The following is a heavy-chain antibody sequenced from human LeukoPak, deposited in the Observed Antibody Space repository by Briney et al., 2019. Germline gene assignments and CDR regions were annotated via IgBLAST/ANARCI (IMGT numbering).Heavy chain of an antibody. CDR3: ASGGGWVFFN. Sequence: GGSLRLSCAASGFTFSDYYMSWVRQAPGKGLEWVLYSSSSGDTTYYADSVKGRFTISRDDARNSQFLQMNSLRVDDTAVYYCASGGGWVFFNWGQGTLVTVSS. D-gene: IGHD6-19*01. CDR2: SSSSGDTT. J-gene: IGHJ4*02. CDR1: GFTFSDYY. V-gene: IGHV3-11*04.